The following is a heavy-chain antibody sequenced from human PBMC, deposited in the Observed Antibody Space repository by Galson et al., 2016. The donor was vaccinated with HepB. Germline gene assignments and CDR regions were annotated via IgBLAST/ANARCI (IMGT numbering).Heavy chain of an antibody. V-gene: IGHV3-30*18. J-gene: IGHJ4*02. D-gene: IGHD3-10*01. CDR3: AKGRDYLLRAIDY. Sequence: SLRLSCAASGFTFSTYGMHWVRQAPGRGLEWVAITSYDGSNKHYADSVKGRFTISRDNSKNTLYLQMNSLRAEDTAVYYCAKGRDYLLRAIDYWGQGTLVTVSS. CDR2: TSYDGSNK. CDR1: GFTFSTYG.